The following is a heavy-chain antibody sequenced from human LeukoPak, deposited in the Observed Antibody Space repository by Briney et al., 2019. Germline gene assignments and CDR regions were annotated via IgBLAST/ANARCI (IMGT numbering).Heavy chain of an antibody. CDR2: IWYDGSNK. CDR3: ARGPDIVVVVAPFTFDI. CDR1: GFTFSSYG. D-gene: IGHD2-15*01. J-gene: IGHJ3*02. Sequence: TGGSLRLSCAASGFTFSSYGMHWVRQAPGKGLEWVAVIWYDGSNKYYADSVKGRFTISRDNSKNTLYLQMNSLRAEDTAVYYCARGPDIVVVVAPFTFDIWGQGTMVTVSS. V-gene: IGHV3-33*01.